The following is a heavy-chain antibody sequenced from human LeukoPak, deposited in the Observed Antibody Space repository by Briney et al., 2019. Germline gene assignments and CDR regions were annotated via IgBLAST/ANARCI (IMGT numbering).Heavy chain of an antibody. D-gene: IGHD2-2*01. CDR1: GFTFSDYY. J-gene: IGHJ4*02. CDR3: ARDSAAADYYFDY. Sequence: GGSLRLSCAASGFTFSDYYMSWIRQAPGKGLEWVSYISSSGSTIYYTDSVKGRFTISRDNAKNSLYLQMNSLRAEDTAVYYCARDSAAADYYFDYWGQGTLVTVSS. CDR2: ISSSGSTI. V-gene: IGHV3-11*01.